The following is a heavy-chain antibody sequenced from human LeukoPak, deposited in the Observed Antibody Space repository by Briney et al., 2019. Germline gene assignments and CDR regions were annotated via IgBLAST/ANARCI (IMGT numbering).Heavy chain of an antibody. J-gene: IGHJ6*02. Sequence: ASVKVSCKVSGYTLTELSMHWVRQAPGKGLEWMGGFDPEDGETIYAQKFQGRVTMTEDTSTDTAYMELSSLRSEDTAVYYCATVGATGAYYYYGMDVWGQGTTVNVSS. CDR2: FDPEDGET. CDR3: ATVGATGAYYYYGMDV. D-gene: IGHD1-26*01. V-gene: IGHV1-24*01. CDR1: GYTLTELS.